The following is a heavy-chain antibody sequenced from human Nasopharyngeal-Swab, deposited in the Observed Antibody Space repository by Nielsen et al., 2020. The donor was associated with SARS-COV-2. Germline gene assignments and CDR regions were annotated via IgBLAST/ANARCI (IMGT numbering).Heavy chain of an antibody. CDR3: ARDPGAHGGAFDI. V-gene: IGHV4-59*01. D-gene: IGHD2-15*01. CDR2: IYYSGST. CDR1: GASISSYY. J-gene: IGHJ3*02. Sequence: GSLRPSCTVSGASISSYYWSWIRQPPGKGLEWIGYIYYSGSTNYNPSLKSRVTISVDTSKNQFSLKLSSVTAADTAVYYCARDPGAHGGAFDIWGQGTMVTVSS.